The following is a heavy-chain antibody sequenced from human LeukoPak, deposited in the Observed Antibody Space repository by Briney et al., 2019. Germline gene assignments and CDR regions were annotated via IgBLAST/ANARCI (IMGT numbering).Heavy chain of an antibody. D-gene: IGHD5-18*01. CDR2: IKQDGSEK. Sequence: GGSLRLSCAASGFTFSSYWMSWVRQAPGKGLEWVANIKQDGSEKYYVDSVKGRFTISRDNAKNSLYLQINSLRAEDTAVYYFAKGDTTMGYYYYYGMDVWGKGTTVTVSS. CDR1: GFTFSSYW. CDR3: AKGDTTMGYYYYYGMDV. V-gene: IGHV3-7*03. J-gene: IGHJ6*04.